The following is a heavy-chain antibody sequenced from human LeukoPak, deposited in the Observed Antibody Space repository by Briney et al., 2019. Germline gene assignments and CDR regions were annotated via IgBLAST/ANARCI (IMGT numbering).Heavy chain of an antibody. J-gene: IGHJ4*02. CDR3: ARDRPNWGIDC. V-gene: IGHV3-48*02. D-gene: IGHD7-27*01. CDR2: ISSGSSAI. CDR1: GFPFNSHH. Sequence: GGSLRLSCAASGFPFNSHHMNWVRQAPGKGLEWVSYISSGSSAIYYADSVKGRFTMSRDNAKNSLYLHMNSLRDEDTAVYYCARDRPNWGIDCWGQGTLVTVSS.